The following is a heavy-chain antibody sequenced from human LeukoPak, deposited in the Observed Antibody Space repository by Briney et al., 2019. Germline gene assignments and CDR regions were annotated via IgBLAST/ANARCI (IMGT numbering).Heavy chain of an antibody. Sequence: GGSLRLSCAASGFTFSSYTMTWVRQAPGKGLEWVSSISFSDGSTYYADSVKGRFTISRDNSKNTLYLQMNSLRAEATAVYYGAKEERYFGYWGQGTLVTVSS. CDR3: AKEERYFGY. CDR2: ISFSDGST. CDR1: GFTFSSYT. V-gene: IGHV3-23*01. J-gene: IGHJ4*02. D-gene: IGHD1-1*01.